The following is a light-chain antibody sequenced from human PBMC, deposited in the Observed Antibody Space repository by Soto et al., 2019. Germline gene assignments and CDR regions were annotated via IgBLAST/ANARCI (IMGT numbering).Light chain of an antibody. V-gene: IGKV3-15*01. CDR1: RGIGST. CDR2: DTS. J-gene: IGKJ4*01. Sequence: EVMMTQSPATLSVSPGERATLSCRASRGIGSTLAWYQQKPGQTPSLLIYDTSTRATGVPARFIGSASGTEFTLTITSLQSEDFAICYCQHYVTWPLAFGGGTRVENK. CDR3: QHYVTWPLA.